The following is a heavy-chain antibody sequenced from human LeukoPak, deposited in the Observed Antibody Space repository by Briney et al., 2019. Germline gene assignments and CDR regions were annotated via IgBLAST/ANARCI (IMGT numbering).Heavy chain of an antibody. CDR2: ISAYNGNT. CDR3: ARVATILSPREDY. Sequence: ASVTVSCKASGYTFTSYGISWVRQAPGQGLEWIGWISAYNGNTNYAQKLQGRVTMTTDTSTSTACMELRSLRSDDTAVYYCARVATILSPREDYWGQGTLVTVSS. V-gene: IGHV1-18*01. CDR1: GYTFTSYG. D-gene: IGHD5-12*01. J-gene: IGHJ4*02.